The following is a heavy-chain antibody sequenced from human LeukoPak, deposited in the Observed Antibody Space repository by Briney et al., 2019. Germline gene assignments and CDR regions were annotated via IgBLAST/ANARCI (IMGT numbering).Heavy chain of an antibody. CDR3: AKAGPVDYYDSSGYFSHYYYMDV. CDR1: GFTFSSYA. Sequence: GGSLRLSCAASGFTFSSYAMSWVRQAPGKGLEWVSAISGSSGSTYYADSVKGRFTISRDNSKNTLYLQMNSLRAEDTAVYYCAKAGPVDYYDSSGYFSHYYYMDVWGKGTTVTVSS. V-gene: IGHV3-23*01. J-gene: IGHJ6*03. CDR2: ISGSSGST. D-gene: IGHD3-22*01.